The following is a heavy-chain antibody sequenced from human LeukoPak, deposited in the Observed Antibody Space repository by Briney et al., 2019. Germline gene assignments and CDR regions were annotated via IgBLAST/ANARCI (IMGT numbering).Heavy chain of an antibody. CDR3: ARDHWDGGALDY. D-gene: IGHD1-26*01. V-gene: IGHV4-61*02. CDR2: IYTSGST. Sequence: PSQTLSLTCTVSGGSISSGSYYWSWIRQPAGKGLEWIGRIYTSGSTNYNPSLKSRVTISVDTSKNQFSLKLSSVTAADTAVYYCARDHWDGGALDYWGQGTLVTVSS. CDR1: GGSISSGSYY. J-gene: IGHJ4*02.